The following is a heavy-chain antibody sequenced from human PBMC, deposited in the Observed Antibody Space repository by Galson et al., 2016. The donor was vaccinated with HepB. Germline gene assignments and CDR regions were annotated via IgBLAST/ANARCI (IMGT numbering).Heavy chain of an antibody. D-gene: IGHD2/OR15-2a*01. Sequence: SLRLSCAASGFTFSSYWMHWVRQAPGRGLVWVSRINTDGSRTNYADSVKGRVTISRDNAKNTLYLQMNSLRAEDTAVYYCARAGFKGFSNGMDVGGQGTTVTVAS. V-gene: IGHV3-74*01. CDR2: INTDGSRT. CDR3: ARAGFKGFSNGMDV. CDR1: GFTFSSYW. J-gene: IGHJ6*02.